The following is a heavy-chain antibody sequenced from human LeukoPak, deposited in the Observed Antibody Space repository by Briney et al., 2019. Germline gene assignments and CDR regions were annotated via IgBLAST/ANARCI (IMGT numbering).Heavy chain of an antibody. D-gene: IGHD3-3*01. CDR1: GGTFSSYA. Sequence: GASVKVSCKACGGTFSSYAISWVRQAPGQGLEWMGGIIPIFGTANYAQKFQGRVTITTDESTSTAYMELSSLRSEDTAVYYCARGDYQITIFGVVIMNWFDPWGQGTLVTVSS. CDR2: IIPIFGTA. CDR3: ARGDYQITIFGVVIMNWFDP. J-gene: IGHJ5*02. V-gene: IGHV1-69*05.